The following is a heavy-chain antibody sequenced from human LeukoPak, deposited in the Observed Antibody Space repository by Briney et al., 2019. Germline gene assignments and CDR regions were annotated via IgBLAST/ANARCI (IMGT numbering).Heavy chain of an antibody. Sequence: SETLSLTCSVSGGSINSFYWSWVRQPPGEGLEWIGLIYYSGSTNYSPSLKSRVTISVDTSKNQFSLNLYSVTAADTAVYYCARLSMGVGATLFYFDYWGQGTLVTVSS. D-gene: IGHD1-26*01. CDR2: IYYSGST. J-gene: IGHJ4*02. CDR3: ARLSMGVGATLFYFDY. V-gene: IGHV4-59*08. CDR1: GGSINSFY.